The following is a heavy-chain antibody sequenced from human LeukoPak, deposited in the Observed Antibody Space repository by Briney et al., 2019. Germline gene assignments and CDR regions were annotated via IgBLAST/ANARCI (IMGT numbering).Heavy chain of an antibody. D-gene: IGHD3-10*01. J-gene: IGHJ4*02. CDR3: ARHQLRGFLDDY. CDR2: ISYDGSNK. V-gene: IGHV3-30-3*01. Sequence: GGSLRLSCAASGFTFSSYAMHWVRQAPGKGLEWVAVISYDGSNKYYADSVKGRFTISRDNSKNTLYLQMNSLRAEDTAVYYCARHQLRGFLDDYWGQGTLVTVSS. CDR1: GFTFSSYA.